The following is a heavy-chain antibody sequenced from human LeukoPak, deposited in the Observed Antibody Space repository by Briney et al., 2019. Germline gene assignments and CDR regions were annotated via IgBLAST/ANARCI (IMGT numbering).Heavy chain of an antibody. J-gene: IGHJ4*02. Sequence: SETLSLTCTVSGGSISSRYWSWIRQPPGKGQEWIGFIYYSASTNYSPSLKSRVTISVDTSKNAFSLKRSSVTAVDTAVYYCASASLYYDFWGGYSSADDFDYWGQGTLVTVSS. CDR3: ASASLYYDFWGGYSSADDFDY. D-gene: IGHD3-3*01. CDR1: GGSISSRY. CDR2: IYYSAST. V-gene: IGHV4-59*11.